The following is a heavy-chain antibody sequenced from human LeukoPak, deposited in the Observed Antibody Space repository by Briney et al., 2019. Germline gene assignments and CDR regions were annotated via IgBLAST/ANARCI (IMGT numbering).Heavy chain of an antibody. CDR3: TRLSPSIAALS. Sequence: GGSLKLSRAASGFTFSGSAMHWVRQASGKGLEWVGRIRSKANSYATAYAASVKGRFTISRDDSKNTAYLQMNSLKTEDTAVYYCTRLSPSIAALSWGQGTLVTVSS. J-gene: IGHJ4*02. V-gene: IGHV3-73*01. CDR2: IRSKANSYAT. D-gene: IGHD6-6*01. CDR1: GFTFSGSA.